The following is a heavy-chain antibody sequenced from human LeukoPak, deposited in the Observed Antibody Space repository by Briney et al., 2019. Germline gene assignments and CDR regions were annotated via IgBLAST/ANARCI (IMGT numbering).Heavy chain of an antibody. Sequence: GGSLRLSCAASGFIFSSYSMNWVRQAPGKGLEWISYISGGGGNMHYADSVEGRFTISRDNAKNSVYLQMNSLRAEDTAVYYCAKGGYYDSSGYYYYWGQGTLVTVSS. V-gene: IGHV3-48*01. D-gene: IGHD3-22*01. CDR1: GFIFSSYS. CDR2: ISGGGGNM. CDR3: AKGGYYDSSGYYYY. J-gene: IGHJ4*02.